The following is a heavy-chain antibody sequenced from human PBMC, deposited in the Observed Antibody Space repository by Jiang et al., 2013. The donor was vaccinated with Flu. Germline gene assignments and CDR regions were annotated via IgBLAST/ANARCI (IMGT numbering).Heavy chain of an antibody. CDR3: ARDTVAGTGSCFDY. CDR1: FTPFTSYG. CDR2: ISTYNGNT. J-gene: IGHJ4*02. V-gene: IGHV1-18*04. Sequence: KVSCKAFWFTPFTSYGISWVRQAPGQGLEWMGWISTYNGNTNYAQKLQGRVTMTTDTSTSTAYMELRSLRSDDTAVYYCARDTVAGTGSCFDYWGQGTLVTVSS. D-gene: IGHD6-19*01.